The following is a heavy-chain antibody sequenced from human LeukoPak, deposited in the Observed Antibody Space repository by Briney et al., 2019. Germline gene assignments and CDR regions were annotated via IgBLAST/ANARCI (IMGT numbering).Heavy chain of an antibody. D-gene: IGHD6-13*01. J-gene: IGHJ4*02. CDR3: TRAAGTFDY. CDR1: GYTFYSYG. V-gene: IGHV7-4-1*02. Sequence: GASVKVSCKASGYTFYSYGIHWVRQAPGQGLEWMGWINTNTGNPTYAQGFTGRFVFSLDTSVSTAYLQINSLKAEDTAVYYCTRAAGTFDYWGQGTLVTVSS. CDR2: INTNTGNP.